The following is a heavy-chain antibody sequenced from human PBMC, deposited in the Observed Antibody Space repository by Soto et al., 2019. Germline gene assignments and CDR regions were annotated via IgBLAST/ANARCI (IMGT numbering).Heavy chain of an antibody. CDR1: SGSTSSYS. Sequence: ETLSLTCTVSSGSTSSYSRSWIRQPPGKGLEWIGYISYSGRTNYNPSLKSRVTISVDTSKNQFSLNLRSVSAADTAVYYCVRGRQAYGLDVWGQGATVTVSS. CDR2: ISYSGRT. CDR3: VRGRQAYGLDV. V-gene: IGHV4-59*01. J-gene: IGHJ6*02.